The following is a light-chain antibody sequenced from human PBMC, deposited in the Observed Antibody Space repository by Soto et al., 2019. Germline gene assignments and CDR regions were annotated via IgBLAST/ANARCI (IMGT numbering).Light chain of an antibody. CDR1: NIGSKS. CDR3: QVWDSSSDHPG. Sequence: SYELTQPPSVSVAPGKTARITCGGNNIGSKSVHWYQQKPGQAPVVVIYYDSDRPSGIPERFSGSNSGNTATLTISRVEAGDEADYYCQVWDSSSDHPGFGGGTKVTVL. J-gene: IGLJ2*01. CDR2: YDS. V-gene: IGLV3-21*04.